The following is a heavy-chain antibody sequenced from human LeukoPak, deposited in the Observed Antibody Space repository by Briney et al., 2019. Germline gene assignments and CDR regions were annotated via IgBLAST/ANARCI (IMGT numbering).Heavy chain of an antibody. Sequence: GASVKVSCKASGGTFSSYTISWVRQAPGQGLKWMGRIIPILGIANYAQKFQGRVTITADKSTSTAYMELSSLRSEDTAVYYCARVGVGGSSSWYYYYYGMDVWGQGTTVTVSS. J-gene: IGHJ6*02. CDR1: GGTFSSYT. V-gene: IGHV1-69*02. D-gene: IGHD6-13*01. CDR3: ARVGVGGSSSWYYYYYGMDV. CDR2: IIPILGIA.